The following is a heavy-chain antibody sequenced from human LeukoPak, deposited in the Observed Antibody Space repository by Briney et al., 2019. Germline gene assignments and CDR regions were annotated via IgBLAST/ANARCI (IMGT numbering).Heavy chain of an antibody. Sequence: SVKVSCKASGYTFTSYGISWVRQAPGQGLEWMGGIIPIFGTANYAQKFQGRVTITADESTSTAYMELSSLRSEDTAVYYCARGGYCSGGSCYSGDTAMVMRVDYGVFDYWGQGTLVTVSS. J-gene: IGHJ4*02. CDR1: GYTFTSYG. V-gene: IGHV1-69*13. CDR2: IIPIFGTA. CDR3: ARGGYCSGGSCYSGDTAMVMRVDYGVFDY. D-gene: IGHD2-15*01.